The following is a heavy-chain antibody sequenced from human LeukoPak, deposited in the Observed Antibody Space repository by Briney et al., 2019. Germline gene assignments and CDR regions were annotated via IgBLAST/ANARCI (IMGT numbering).Heavy chain of an antibody. J-gene: IGHJ6*03. CDR2: IRYDGSNK. D-gene: IGHD3-9*01. CDR1: GFTFSSYG. CDR3: AKDGGGGSYYDILTGPRDYYYYYMDV. Sequence: GGSLRLSCAASGFTFSSYGVHWVRQAPGKGLEWVAFIRYDGSNKYYADSVKGRFTISRDNSKNTLYLQMNSLRAEDTAVYYCAKDGGGGSYYDILTGPRDYYYYYMDVWGKGTTVTISS. V-gene: IGHV3-30*02.